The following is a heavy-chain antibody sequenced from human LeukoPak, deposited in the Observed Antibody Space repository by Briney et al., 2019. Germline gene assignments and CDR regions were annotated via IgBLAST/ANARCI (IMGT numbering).Heavy chain of an antibody. D-gene: IGHD5-24*01. Sequence: GGSLRLSCAASRLTFSSSSMTWVRQAPGKGLEWVSCISGSGENTYYADSVRGRFTISRDNSKNTLYLQLNSLRAEDTAIYYCANGRGPNTGPTLDYWGQGTLVTVSS. CDR3: ANGRGPNTGPTLDY. CDR1: RLTFSSSS. V-gene: IGHV3-23*01. CDR2: ISGSGENT. J-gene: IGHJ4*02.